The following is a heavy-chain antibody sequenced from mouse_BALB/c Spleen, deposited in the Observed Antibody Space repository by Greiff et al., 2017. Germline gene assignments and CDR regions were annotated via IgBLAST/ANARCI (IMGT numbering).Heavy chain of an antibody. CDR2: INPYNDGT. CDR3: ARGGYDGYPGKYFDV. D-gene: IGHD2-3*01. V-gene: IGHV1-14*01. J-gene: IGHJ1*01. CDR1: GYTFTSYV. Sequence: VQLQQSGPELVKPGASVKMSCKASGYTFTSYVMHWVKQKPGQGLEWIGYINPYNDGTKYNEKFKGKATLTSDKSSSTAYMELSSLTSEDSAVYYCARGGYDGYPGKYFDVWGAGTTVTVSS.